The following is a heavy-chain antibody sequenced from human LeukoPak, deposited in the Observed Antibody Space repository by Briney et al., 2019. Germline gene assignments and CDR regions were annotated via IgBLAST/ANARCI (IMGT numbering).Heavy chain of an antibody. CDR1: GYTLTELS. D-gene: IGHD3-3*01. V-gene: IGHV1-24*01. CDR3: ATAPPTSGIHYDFWSGLGLSYYYYMDV. Sequence: ASVKVSCKVSGYTLTELSMHWVRQAPGKGLEWMGGFDPEDGETIYAQKFQGRVTMTEDTSTDTAYMGLSSLRSEDTAVYYCATAPPTSGIHYDFWSGLGLSYYYYMDVWGKGTTVTVSS. J-gene: IGHJ6*03. CDR2: FDPEDGET.